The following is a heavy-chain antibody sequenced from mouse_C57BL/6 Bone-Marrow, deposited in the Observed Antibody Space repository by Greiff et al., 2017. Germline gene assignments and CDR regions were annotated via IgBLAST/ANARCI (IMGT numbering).Heavy chain of an antibody. CDR2: ISDGGSYT. Sequence: EVHLVESGGGLVKPGGSLKLSCAASGFTFSSYAMSWVRQTPEKRLAWVATISDGGSYTYYPDNVKGRFTISRDNAKNNLYLQMSHLKSDDTAMYYCARDRDYDGIYYAIDYWGQGASVTVSS. J-gene: IGHJ4*01. V-gene: IGHV5-4*01. CDR1: GFTFSSYA. D-gene: IGHD2-4*01. CDR3: ARDRDYDGIYYAIDY.